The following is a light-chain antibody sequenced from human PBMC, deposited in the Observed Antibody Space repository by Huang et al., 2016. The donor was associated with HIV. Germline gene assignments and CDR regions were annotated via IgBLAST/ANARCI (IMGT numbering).Light chain of an antibody. Sequence: EIVLTQSPGTLSLSPGERVTLSCRASQSLLSSYLAWYQQRPGQAPRLLIYGASTRATGIPDRFSGSGSGTDFTLTISRLEPEDFAVYYCRQYNYLRYTFGQGTKLEIK. CDR2: GAS. V-gene: IGKV3-20*01. CDR1: QSLLSSY. J-gene: IGKJ2*01. CDR3: RQYNYLRYT.